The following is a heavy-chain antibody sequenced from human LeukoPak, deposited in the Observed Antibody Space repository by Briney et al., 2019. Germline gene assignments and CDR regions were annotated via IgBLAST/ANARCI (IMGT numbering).Heavy chain of an antibody. D-gene: IGHD6-13*01. Sequence: GASVKVSCKASGYTFTSHYMHWVRQAPGQGLEWMGIINPSGGSTSYAQKFQGRVTMTRDMSTSTVYMELSSLRSEDTAVYYCARRFEAQAAAGYYYYYGMDVWGQGTTVTVSS. V-gene: IGHV1-46*01. J-gene: IGHJ6*02. CDR1: GYTFTSHY. CDR2: INPSGGST. CDR3: ARRFEAQAAAGYYYYYGMDV.